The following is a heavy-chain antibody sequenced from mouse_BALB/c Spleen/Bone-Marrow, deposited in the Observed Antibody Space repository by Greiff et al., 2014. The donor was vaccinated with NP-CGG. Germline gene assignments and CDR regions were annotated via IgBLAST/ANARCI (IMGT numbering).Heavy chain of an antibody. J-gene: IGHJ1*01. CDR2: IDPANGNT. V-gene: IGHV14-3*02. Sequence: EVQLVESGAELVKPGASVKLSCTASGFNIKDTYMHWVKQRPEQGLEWIGRIDPANGNTKYDPKFQGKATITADTSSNTAYLQLSSLTSEDTAVYYCASYRFAWYFDVWGEGTTVTVSS. CDR3: ASYRFAWYFDV. D-gene: IGHD2-14*01. CDR1: GFNIKDTY.